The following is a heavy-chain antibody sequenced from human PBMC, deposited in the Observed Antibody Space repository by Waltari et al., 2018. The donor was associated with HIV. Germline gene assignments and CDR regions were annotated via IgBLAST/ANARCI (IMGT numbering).Heavy chain of an antibody. CDR1: GFTFDVYT. Sequence: EVQLVESGGVVVQPGGSLRLSCAAYGFTFDVYTMHWVRQAPGKGLEWVSLISWDGGSTYYADSGKGRFTISRDNSKNSLYLQMNSLRTEDTALYYCANSRPYSGSYLEYWGQGTLVTVSS. CDR2: ISWDGGST. D-gene: IGHD1-26*01. J-gene: IGHJ4*02. V-gene: IGHV3-43*01. CDR3: ANSRPYSGSYLEY.